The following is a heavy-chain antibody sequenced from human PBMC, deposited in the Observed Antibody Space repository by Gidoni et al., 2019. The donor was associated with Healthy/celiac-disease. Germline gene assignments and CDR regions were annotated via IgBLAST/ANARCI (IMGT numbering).Heavy chain of an antibody. V-gene: IGHV3-30*18. CDR1: GFTFSSYG. Sequence: QVQLVESGGGVVQPGRSLRLSCAASGFTFSSYGMHWVRQAPGKGLEWVEVISYDGSNKYYADSVKGRFTIYRDNSKNTLYLQMNSLRAEDTAVYYCAKDWTYYEFWSGLNIRYGMDVWGQGTTVTVSS. CDR3: AKDWTYYEFWSGLNIRYGMDV. J-gene: IGHJ6*02. CDR2: ISYDGSNK. D-gene: IGHD3-3*01.